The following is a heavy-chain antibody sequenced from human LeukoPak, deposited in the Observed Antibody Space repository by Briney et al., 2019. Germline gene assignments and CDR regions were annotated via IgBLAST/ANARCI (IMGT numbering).Heavy chain of an antibody. D-gene: IGHD1-26*01. CDR1: GFTFSAYA. Sequence: GGSLRLSCAASGFTFSAYAMSWVRQAPGKGLEWVAGILGIGVDTFYADSVKGRFTISRDNSKSTLYLQMNSLRAEDTAIYYCAKVGWALPGAYWGQGTLVTVSS. V-gene: IGHV3-23*01. J-gene: IGHJ4*02. CDR2: ILGIGVDT. CDR3: AKVGWALPGAY.